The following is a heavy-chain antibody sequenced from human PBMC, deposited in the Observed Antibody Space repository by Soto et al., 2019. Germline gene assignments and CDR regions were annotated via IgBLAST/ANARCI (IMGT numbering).Heavy chain of an antibody. CDR3: ARSIVVVPAAKGWFDP. D-gene: IGHD2-2*01. J-gene: IGHJ5*02. V-gene: IGHV5-51*01. Sequence: LKISCKGSGYSFTSYWIGWVRQMPGKGLEWMGIIYPGDSDTRYSPSFQGQVTISADKSISTAYLQWSSLKASDTAMYYCARSIVVVPAAKGWFDPWGQGTLVTVSS. CDR1: GYSFTSYW. CDR2: IYPGDSDT.